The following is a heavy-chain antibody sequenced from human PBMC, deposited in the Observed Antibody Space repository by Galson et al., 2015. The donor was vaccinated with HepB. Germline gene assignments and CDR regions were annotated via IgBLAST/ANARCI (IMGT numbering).Heavy chain of an antibody. CDR1: GFTFSSYG. CDR2: ISYDGSNK. Sequence: SLRLSCAASGFTFSSYGMHWVRQAPGKGLEWVAVISYDGSNKYYADSVKGRFTISRDNSKNTLYLQMNSLRAEDTAVYYCAKDQGERTPGYYDSSGYYTSFDYWGQGTLVTVSS. V-gene: IGHV3-30*18. CDR3: AKDQGERTPGYYDSSGYYTSFDY. J-gene: IGHJ4*02. D-gene: IGHD3-22*01.